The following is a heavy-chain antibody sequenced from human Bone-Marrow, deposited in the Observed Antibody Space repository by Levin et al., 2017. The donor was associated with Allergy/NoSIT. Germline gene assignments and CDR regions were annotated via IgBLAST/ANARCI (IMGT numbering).Heavy chain of an antibody. D-gene: IGHD2-2*01. Sequence: RASVKVSCKASGGTFSSYAISWVRQAPGQGLEWMGGIIPIFGTANYAQKFQGRVTITADESTSTAYMELSSLRSEDTAVYYCARKDKTRGYYGMDGWGQGTTVTVSS. CDR2: IIPIFGTA. J-gene: IGHJ6*02. CDR1: GGTFSSYA. CDR3: ARKDKTRGYYGMDG. V-gene: IGHV1-69*13.